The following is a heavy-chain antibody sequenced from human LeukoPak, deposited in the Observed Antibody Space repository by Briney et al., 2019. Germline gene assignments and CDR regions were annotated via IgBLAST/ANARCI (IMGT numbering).Heavy chain of an antibody. D-gene: IGHD3-10*01. J-gene: IGHJ4*02. CDR1: GFTFSSCA. CDR2: IISTGGST. V-gene: IGHV3-23*01. CDR3: ARESAYYSFDY. Sequence: GGSLRLTCAASGFTFSSCAMSWVRQAPGKGLEWVSGIISTGGSTYYADSVKGRFTISRDNSKSTLSLQMDSLRAEDTAVYYCARESAYYSFDYWGQGTLVTVSS.